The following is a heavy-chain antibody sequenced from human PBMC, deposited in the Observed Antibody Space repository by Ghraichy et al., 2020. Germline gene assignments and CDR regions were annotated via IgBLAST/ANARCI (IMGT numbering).Heavy chain of an antibody. V-gene: IGHV3-7*03. CDR1: GFTFSNYW. D-gene: IGHD1-14*01. CDR3: ARDDRRNYYEY. CDR2: LNEDGSTK. Sequence: GRSLRLSCTASGFTFSNYWMTWVRQAPGKGLEWVANLNEDGSTKIYVDSLKGRFSISRDKAKNSLYLQLNSLTVEDTAIYYCARDDRRNYYEYWGQGTLVTVSS. J-gene: IGHJ4*02.